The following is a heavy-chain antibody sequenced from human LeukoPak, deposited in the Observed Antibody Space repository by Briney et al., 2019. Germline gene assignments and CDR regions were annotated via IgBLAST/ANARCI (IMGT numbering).Heavy chain of an antibody. D-gene: IGHD3-22*01. Sequence: GGSLRLSCAASGFTVSSNYMSWVRQAPGKGLERVSVIYSGGSTYYADSVKGRFTISRDNSKNTLYLQMNSLRAEDTAVYYCARDTYYYDSSGYFDAFDIWGQGTMVTVSS. J-gene: IGHJ3*02. CDR2: IYSGGST. CDR1: GFTVSSNY. V-gene: IGHV3-66*02. CDR3: ARDTYYYDSSGYFDAFDI.